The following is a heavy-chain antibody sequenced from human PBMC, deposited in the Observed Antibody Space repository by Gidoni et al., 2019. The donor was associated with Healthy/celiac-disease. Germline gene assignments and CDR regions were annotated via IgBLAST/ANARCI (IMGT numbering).Heavy chain of an antibody. CDR2: ISGSGGRT. CDR3: AKDWGDWYNWNDLGPDAFDI. V-gene: IGHV3-23*01. Sequence: EVQLLESGGGLVQPGGSLRLSCAASGSTFSRYAMSWVRQAPGKGLEWVSAISGSGGRTYYADSVKGRFTISRDNSKNTLYLQVNSLRAEDTAVYYCAKDWGDWYNWNDLGPDAFDIWGQGTMVTVSS. J-gene: IGHJ3*02. CDR1: GSTFSRYA. D-gene: IGHD1-1*01.